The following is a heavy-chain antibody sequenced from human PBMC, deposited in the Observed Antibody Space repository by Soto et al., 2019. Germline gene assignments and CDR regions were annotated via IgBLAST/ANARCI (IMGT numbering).Heavy chain of an antibody. CDR2: IIPILGIA. V-gene: IGHV1-69*02. D-gene: IGHD3-10*01. CDR3: ARTSGSGSYYAY. J-gene: IGHJ4*02. Sequence: QVQLVQSGAEVKKPGSSVKVSCKASGGTFSSYTISWVRQAPGQGLEWMGRIIPILGIANYAQKFQGRVTITADKSTSTAYMELSSLRAADTAVYYCARTSGSGSYYAYWGQGTLVTVSS. CDR1: GGTFSSYT.